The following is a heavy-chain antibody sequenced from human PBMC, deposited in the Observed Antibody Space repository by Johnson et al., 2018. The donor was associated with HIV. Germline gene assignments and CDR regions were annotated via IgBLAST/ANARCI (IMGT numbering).Heavy chain of an antibody. D-gene: IGHD4-17*01. J-gene: IGHJ3*02. CDR1: GFTFSSNC. Sequence: QVQLVESGGGLVKPGGSLRLSCAASGFTFSSNCMSWVRQAPGKGLEWVAVIWYDGSNKYYADSVKGRFTISGDNSKNTLSLQMNSLRAEDTAVYYCATLGGTVTTRAIAQPHDAFDIWGQGTMVTVSS. V-gene: IGHV3-33*08. CDR3: ATLGGTVTTRAIAQPHDAFDI. CDR2: IWYDGSNK.